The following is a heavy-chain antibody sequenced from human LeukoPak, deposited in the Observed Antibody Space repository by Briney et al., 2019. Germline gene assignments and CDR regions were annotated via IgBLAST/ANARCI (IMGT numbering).Heavy chain of an antibody. D-gene: IGHD1-26*01. Sequence: GGSLRLSCAASGFTFSSYVMHWVRQAPGKGLEWVAFIRYDGSYKYYADSVKGRFTISRDNSKNTLYLQMNSLRVEDTAVYYCARDKIVGATYFDYWGQGTLVTVSS. CDR3: ARDKIVGATYFDY. V-gene: IGHV3-30*02. CDR1: GFTFSSYV. CDR2: IRYDGSYK. J-gene: IGHJ4*02.